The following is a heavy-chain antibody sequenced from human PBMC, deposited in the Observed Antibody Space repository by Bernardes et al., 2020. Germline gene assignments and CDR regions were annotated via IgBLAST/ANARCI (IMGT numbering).Heavy chain of an antibody. D-gene: IGHD4-17*01. J-gene: IGHJ5*02. CDR1: RFTFSSYG. Sequence: GGSLRLSCSASRFTFSSYGMNWVRQAPGKVLEWVSSMISSSSYIYYADSVRGRFTASRDNARNSLYLQMNSLRAEDTAVYYCARAGNGDYPNDWFDPWGQGTLVTVSS. CDR3: ARAGNGDYPNDWFDP. CDR2: MISSSSYI. V-gene: IGHV3-21*01.